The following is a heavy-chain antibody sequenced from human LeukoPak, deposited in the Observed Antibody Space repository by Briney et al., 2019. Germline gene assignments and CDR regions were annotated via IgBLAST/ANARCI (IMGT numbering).Heavy chain of an antibody. J-gene: IGHJ4*02. D-gene: IGHD6-13*01. CDR3: ARRARATAGGDYFDY. Sequence: SETLSLTCTVSGGSISSYYWTWIRQPPGKGLEWIGYIYYSGNTNYNPSLKSRVTISLGTSRNQFSLKLSSVTAADTAVYYCARRARATAGGDYFDYWGQGTLVTVSS. CDR2: IYYSGNT. CDR1: GGSISSYY. V-gene: IGHV4-59*08.